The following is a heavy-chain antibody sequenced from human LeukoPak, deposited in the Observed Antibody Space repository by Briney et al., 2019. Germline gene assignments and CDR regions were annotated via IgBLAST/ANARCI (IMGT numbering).Heavy chain of an antibody. D-gene: IGHD3-10*01. CDR1: GGSISSTTYY. CDR3: ARWTTLVRGFDY. Sequence: SDTLSLTCTVSGGSISSTTYYWGWIRLPPGKGLDWIGNIYYSGSTYDNPSLKSRVTISVDTSKNQFSLKLSSVTAADTAVYYCARWTTLVRGFDYWGQGTLVTVSS. CDR2: IYYSGST. J-gene: IGHJ4*02. V-gene: IGHV4-39*07.